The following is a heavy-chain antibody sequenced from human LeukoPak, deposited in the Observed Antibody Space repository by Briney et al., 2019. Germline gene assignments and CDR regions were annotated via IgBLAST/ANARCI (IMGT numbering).Heavy chain of an antibody. J-gene: IGHJ6*02. Sequence: GGSLRLSCAASGFTFSSYWMSWVRQAPGKGLEWVANIKQDGSEKYYVDPVKGRFTISRDNAKNSLYLQMNSLRAEDTAVYYCARGPRYSSGWYSRSWYYGMDVWGQGTTVTVSS. D-gene: IGHD6-19*01. V-gene: IGHV3-7*01. CDR1: GFTFSSYW. CDR3: ARGPRYSSGWYSRSWYYGMDV. CDR2: IKQDGSEK.